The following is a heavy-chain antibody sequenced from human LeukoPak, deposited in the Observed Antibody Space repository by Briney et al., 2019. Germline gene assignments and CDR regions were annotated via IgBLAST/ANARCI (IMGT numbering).Heavy chain of an antibody. Sequence: GESLKISGKGSGYSFTSYWIGWVRPMPGKGLEWMGIIYPGDSDARYSPSFQGQVTISADKSISTAYLQWSSLKASDTAMYYCARRRDLYSGSYYPFDYWGQGTLVTVSS. D-gene: IGHD1-26*01. CDR2: IYPGDSDA. J-gene: IGHJ4*02. CDR1: GYSFTSYW. V-gene: IGHV5-51*01. CDR3: ARRRDLYSGSYYPFDY.